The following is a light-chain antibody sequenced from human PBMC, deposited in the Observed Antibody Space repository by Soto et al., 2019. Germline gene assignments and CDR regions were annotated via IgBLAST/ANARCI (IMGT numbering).Light chain of an antibody. V-gene: IGLV2-14*01. CDR1: SSDVGGYNY. J-gene: IGLJ1*01. CDR2: DVS. Sequence: QSVLTQPASVSGSPGQSITISCTGTSSDVGGYNYVSWYQQHPGKDPKLMIYDVSNRPSGVSNRFSGSKSGNTASLTISGLQAEDEADYYCSSYTSSSTGVFGTGTKLTVL. CDR3: SSYTSSSTGV.